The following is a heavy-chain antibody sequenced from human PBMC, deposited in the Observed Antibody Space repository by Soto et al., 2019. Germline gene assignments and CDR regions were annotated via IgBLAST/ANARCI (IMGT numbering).Heavy chain of an antibody. V-gene: IGHV3-49*03. CDR2: IRSKSYGWTT. CDR3: NSGSGSYSNHYYYGMDV. CDR1: GFTFGDYA. J-gene: IGHJ6*02. Sequence: PGGSLRLSCTASGFTFGDYAMSWFRQAPGKGLEWGGFIRSKSYGWTTEYAASVKGRFTISRDDSKSIAYLQMNSLKTEDTAVYYCNSGSGSYSNHYYYGMDVWGQGTTVTVSS. D-gene: IGHD3-10*01.